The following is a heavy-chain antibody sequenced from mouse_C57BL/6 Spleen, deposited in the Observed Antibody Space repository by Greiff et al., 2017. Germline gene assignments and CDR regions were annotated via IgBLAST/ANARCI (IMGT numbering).Heavy chain of an antibody. CDR2: IYPGSGST. D-gene: IGHD1-1*01. V-gene: IGHV1-55*01. J-gene: IGHJ1*03. Sequence: VQLQQPGAELVKPGASVKMSCKASGYTFTSYWITWVKQRPGQGLEWIGDIYPGSGSTNYNEKLKSKATLTVDTSSSTAYMQLSSLTSEDSAVYYGAREGYYDGSVCFDDWGTGTTVTVSS. CDR3: AREGYYDGSVCFDD. CDR1: GYTFTSYW.